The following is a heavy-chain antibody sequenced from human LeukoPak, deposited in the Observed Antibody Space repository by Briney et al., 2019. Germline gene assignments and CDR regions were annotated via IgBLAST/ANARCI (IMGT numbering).Heavy chain of an antibody. Sequence: SETLSLTCTVSGGYISSGGYYWSWIRQHPGKGLEWIGYIYYSGSTYYNPSLKSRVTISVDTSKNQFSLKLSSVTAADTAVYYCARVYSNYVGWFDPWGQGTLVTVSS. J-gene: IGHJ5*02. CDR1: GGYISSGGYY. V-gene: IGHV4-31*03. CDR3: ARVYSNYVGWFDP. D-gene: IGHD4-11*01. CDR2: IYYSGST.